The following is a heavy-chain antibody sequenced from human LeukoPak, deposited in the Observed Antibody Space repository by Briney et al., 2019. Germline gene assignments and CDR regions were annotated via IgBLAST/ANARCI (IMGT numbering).Heavy chain of an antibody. J-gene: IGHJ4*02. Sequence: GGSLRLSCAASGFTFSSYGMNWVRQAPGKGLEWVSSISSSSSYIYYADSVKGRFTISRDNAKNSLYLQMNSLRAEDTAVYYCARSYNWNDGSDYWGQGTLVTVSS. CDR1: GFTFSSYG. CDR3: ARSYNWNDGSDY. D-gene: IGHD1-20*01. CDR2: ISSSSSYI. V-gene: IGHV3-21*01.